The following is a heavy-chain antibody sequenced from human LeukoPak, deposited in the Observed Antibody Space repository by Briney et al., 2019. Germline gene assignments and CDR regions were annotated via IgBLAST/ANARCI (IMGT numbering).Heavy chain of an antibody. J-gene: IGHJ4*02. D-gene: IGHD1-26*01. Sequence: SETLSLTCTVSGGSISSRSYCWGWIRQPPGKGLEWIGSVYYSGSTSYNPSLKSRVTISLDTSKNQFSLKGSSVTAADTAVYYCARVSALRGSYYAYWGQGTLVTVSS. CDR1: GGSISSRSYC. CDR3: ARVSALRGSYYAY. V-gene: IGHV4-39*07. CDR2: VYYSGST.